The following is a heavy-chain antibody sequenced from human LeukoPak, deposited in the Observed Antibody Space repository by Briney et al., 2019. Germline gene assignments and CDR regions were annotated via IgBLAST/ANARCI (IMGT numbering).Heavy chain of an antibody. J-gene: IGHJ5*02. CDR1: GYTFTSYA. Sequence: ASVKVSCKASGYTFTSYAMNWVRQAPGQGLEWMGIINPSGGSTSYAQKFQGRVTMTRDTSTSTVYMELSSLRSEDTAVYYCARCSSSSNWFDPWGQGTLVTVSS. V-gene: IGHV1-46*01. CDR3: ARCSSSSNWFDP. CDR2: INPSGGST. D-gene: IGHD6-6*01.